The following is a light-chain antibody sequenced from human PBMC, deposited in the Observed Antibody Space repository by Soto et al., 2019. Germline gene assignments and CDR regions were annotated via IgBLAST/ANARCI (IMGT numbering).Light chain of an antibody. V-gene: IGLV1-40*01. Sequence: QSVLTQPPSVSGAPGQRVTLSCTGSSSNIGAGYDVHWYQQLPGTAPKLLIYGNSNRPSGVPDRFSGSKSGTSASLAITGLQAEDEADYYGQSYDRSLSGYVVFGGGTKVTVL. J-gene: IGLJ2*01. CDR3: QSYDRSLSGYVV. CDR1: SSNIGAGYD. CDR2: GNS.